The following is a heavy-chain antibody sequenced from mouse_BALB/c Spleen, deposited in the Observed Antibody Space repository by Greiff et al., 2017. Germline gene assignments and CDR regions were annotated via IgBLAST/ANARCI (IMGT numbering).Heavy chain of an antibody. Sequence: QVQLQQSGAELVRPGASVTLSCKASGYTFTDYEMHWVKQTPVHGLEWIGAIDPETGGTAYNQKFKGKATLTADKSSSTAYMELRSLTSEDSAVYYCTRNYDGRYYAMDYWGQGTSVTVSS. D-gene: IGHD2-4*01. V-gene: IGHV1-15*01. J-gene: IGHJ4*01. CDR3: TRNYDGRYYAMDY. CDR1: GYTFTDYE. CDR2: IDPETGGT.